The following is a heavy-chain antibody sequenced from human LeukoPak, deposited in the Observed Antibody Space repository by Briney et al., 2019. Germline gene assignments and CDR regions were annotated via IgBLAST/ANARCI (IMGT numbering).Heavy chain of an antibody. CDR1: GSTFSNAW. D-gene: IGHD3-10*01. V-gene: IGHV3-15*01. J-gene: IGHJ4*02. CDR2: IKSKTDGGTT. CDR3: TADPTGPYYYGSGSQFDY. Sequence: GGSLRLSCAASGSTFSNAWMSWVRQAPGKGLEWVGRIKSKTDGGTTDYAAPVKGRFTISRDDSKNTLYLQMNSLKTEDTAVYYCTADPTGPYYYGSGSQFDYWGQGTLVTVSS.